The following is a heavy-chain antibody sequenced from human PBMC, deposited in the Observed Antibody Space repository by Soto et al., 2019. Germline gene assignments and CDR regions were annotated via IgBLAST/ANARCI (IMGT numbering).Heavy chain of an antibody. Sequence: EVQVLESGGGLVQPGGSLRLSCADSGFTFSTYAMNWVRQAPGKGLEWVSTISGSGGSTYYADSVKGRFTISRDNSRNTLYLQMSSLRAEDSAVCYCARVWGTYRPPWGVDYWGQGTLVTVSS. V-gene: IGHV3-23*01. J-gene: IGHJ4*02. CDR2: ISGSGGST. CDR1: GFTFSTYA. CDR3: ARVWGTYRPPWGVDY. D-gene: IGHD3-16*02.